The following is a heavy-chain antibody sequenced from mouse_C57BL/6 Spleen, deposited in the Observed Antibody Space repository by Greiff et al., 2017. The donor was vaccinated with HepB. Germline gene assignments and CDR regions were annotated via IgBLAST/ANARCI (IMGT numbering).Heavy chain of an antibody. J-gene: IGHJ4*01. V-gene: IGHV1-82*01. CDR1: GYAFSSSW. CDR3: ARSLGPYAMDY. D-gene: IGHD4-1*01. CDR2: IYPGDGDT. Sequence: VKLMESGPELVKPGASVKISCKASGYAFSSSWMNWVKQRPGKGLEWIGRIYPGDGDTNYNGKFKGKATLTADKSSSTAYMQLSSLTSEDSAVYFCARSLGPYAMDYWGQGTSVTVSS.